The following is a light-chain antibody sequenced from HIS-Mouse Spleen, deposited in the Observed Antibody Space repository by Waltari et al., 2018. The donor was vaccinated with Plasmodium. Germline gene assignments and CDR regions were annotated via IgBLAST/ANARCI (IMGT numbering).Light chain of an antibody. CDR2: EDS. J-gene: IGLJ3*02. CDR3: YSTDSSGNQRV. Sequence: SYELTQPPSVSVSPGQTARITCSGDALPKKYAYWYQQRSGQAPVLVIYEDSKRAAGSAERCSGSRSGTMATLTSSGAQGEDEADYYCYSTDSSGNQRVFGGGTKLTVL. CDR1: ALPKKY. V-gene: IGLV3-10*01.